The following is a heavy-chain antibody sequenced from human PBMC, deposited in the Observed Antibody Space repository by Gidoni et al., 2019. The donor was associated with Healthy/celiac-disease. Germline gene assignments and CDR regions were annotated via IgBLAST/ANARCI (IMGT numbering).Heavy chain of an antibody. CDR1: GGSISSGGYY. J-gene: IGHJ4*02. D-gene: IGHD3-22*01. V-gene: IGHV4-31*03. CDR2: IYYSGST. Sequence: QVQLQESGPGLVKPSQTLSLPCTVSGGSISSGGYYWSWIRQHPGKGLEWIGYIYYSGSTYYNPSLKSRVTISVDTSKNQFSLKLSSVTAADTAVYYCARDHEAGYYDSSGYYRTFDYWGQGTLVTVSS. CDR3: ARDHEAGYYDSSGYYRTFDY.